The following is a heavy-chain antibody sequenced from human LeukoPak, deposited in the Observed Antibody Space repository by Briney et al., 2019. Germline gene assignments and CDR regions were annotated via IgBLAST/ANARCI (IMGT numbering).Heavy chain of an antibody. Sequence: GGSLRLSCGACGFIFSHCPMLGLRQAPGRGREGVSAISGTDGTTFYADSVKGRFTISRDNSKDTLYLQINGLGAEDTAVYYCAKVNWDITMAGNVWGQGTTVTVSS. J-gene: IGHJ6*02. CDR2: ISGTDGTT. D-gene: IGHD3-10*01. CDR1: GFIFSHCP. CDR3: AKVNWDITMAGNV. V-gene: IGHV3-23*01.